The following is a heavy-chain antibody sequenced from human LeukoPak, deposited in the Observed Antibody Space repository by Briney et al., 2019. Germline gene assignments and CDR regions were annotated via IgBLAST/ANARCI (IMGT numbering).Heavy chain of an antibody. CDR1: GFTFSSYW. Sequence: GGSLRLSCAASGFTFSSYWMHWVRRAPGKGLVWVSRINSDGSSTSYADSVKGRFTISRDNAKNTLYLQMNSLRAEDTAVYYCARGPRRRITIFPGDYYGMDVWGQGTTVTVSS. V-gene: IGHV3-74*01. CDR3: ARGPRRRITIFPGDYYGMDV. D-gene: IGHD3-3*01. J-gene: IGHJ6*02. CDR2: INSDGSST.